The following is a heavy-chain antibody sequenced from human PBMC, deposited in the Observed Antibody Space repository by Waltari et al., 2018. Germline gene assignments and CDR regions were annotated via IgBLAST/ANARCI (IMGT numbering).Heavy chain of an antibody. D-gene: IGHD4-17*01. CDR2: SNGDGSST. J-gene: IGHJ2*01. V-gene: IGHV3-74*01. CDR3: ARGARRTTVTTGWWYFDL. Sequence: QAAGEGLVWCACSNGDGSSTSYADSVKGRFTISKDNAKNTVYLQMNSLRAEDTAIYYCARGARRTTVTTGWWYFDLWGRGTLVTVSS.